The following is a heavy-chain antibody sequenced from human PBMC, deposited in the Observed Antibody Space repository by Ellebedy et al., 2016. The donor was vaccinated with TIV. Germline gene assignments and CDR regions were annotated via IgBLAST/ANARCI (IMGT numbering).Heavy chain of an antibody. V-gene: IGHV4-4*07. CDR2: IFPGGRT. D-gene: IGHD3-16*01. CDR3: ALRGRGPVGFDF. CDR1: GDSTSPYF. J-gene: IGHJ4*02. Sequence: SETLSLTXSVSGDSTSPYFWSWIRQPAGKGLEWIGRIFPGGRTDYNPSLKSRITMSQDRSKNQFSLKVTSVTAADTAVYYCALRGRGPVGFDFWGQGTLVTVSS.